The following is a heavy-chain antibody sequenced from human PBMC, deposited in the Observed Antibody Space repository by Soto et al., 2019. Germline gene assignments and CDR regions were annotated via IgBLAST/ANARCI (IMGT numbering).Heavy chain of an antibody. CDR3: ATGMGRYFDL. CDR1: GDSISHVY. D-gene: IGHD3-16*01. J-gene: IGHJ2*01. CDR2: VSASART. V-gene: IGHV4-4*07. Sequence: QVQLQESGPGLVKPSETLSLTCTVSGDSISHVYWSWIRQPAGKGLESLGRVSASARTNYNPSLQSRVSMSLDTAKIQFSLRLTSVSAADTAVYFCATGMGRYFDLWGRGTLVIVSS.